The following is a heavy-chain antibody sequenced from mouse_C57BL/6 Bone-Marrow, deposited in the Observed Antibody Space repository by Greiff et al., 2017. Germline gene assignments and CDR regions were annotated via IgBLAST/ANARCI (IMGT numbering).Heavy chain of an antibody. CDR3: ASGGVSSHRYWYFDV. J-gene: IGHJ1*03. D-gene: IGHD1-1*01. CDR2: ISSGSSTL. Sequence: EVKLVESGGGLVKPGGSLKLSCAASGFTFSDYGMHWVRQAPEKGLEWVAYISSGSSTLYYADTLKGRFTISRDNSTNTLFLQLTSLTSEDTAMYYCASGGVSSHRYWYFDVWGTGTTVTVSS. V-gene: IGHV5-17*01. CDR1: GFTFSDYG.